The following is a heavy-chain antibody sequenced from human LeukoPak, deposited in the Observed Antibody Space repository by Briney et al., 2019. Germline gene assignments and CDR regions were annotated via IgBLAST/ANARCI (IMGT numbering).Heavy chain of an antibody. CDR3: TGGSSGYPDY. CDR2: IRSKAYGGTP. J-gene: IGHJ4*02. D-gene: IGHD3-22*01. Sequence: PGGSLRLSCEASGFTFSIYEVNWVRQAPGKGLEWVGFIRSKAYGGTPEYAASVKGRFTISRDDSKTIAYLQMNSLKIDDTAVYYCTGGSSGYPDYWGQGTLVTVSS. CDR1: GFTFSIYE. V-gene: IGHV3-49*04.